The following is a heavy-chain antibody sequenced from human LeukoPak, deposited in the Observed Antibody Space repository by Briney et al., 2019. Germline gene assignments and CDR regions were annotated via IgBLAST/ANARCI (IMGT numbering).Heavy chain of an antibody. V-gene: IGHV3-15*01. CDR1: GFTVSSNY. CDR2: IKSKPDGGAI. D-gene: IGHD1-26*01. CDR3: TRDKLELRQFDY. Sequence: GGSLRLSCAASGFTVSSNYMSWVRQAPGKGLEWVGRIKSKPDGGAIDYAAPVKGRFIISRDDSKDMLYLQMNSLKTEDTGVYYCTRDKLELRQFDYWGQGTLVTVSS. J-gene: IGHJ4*02.